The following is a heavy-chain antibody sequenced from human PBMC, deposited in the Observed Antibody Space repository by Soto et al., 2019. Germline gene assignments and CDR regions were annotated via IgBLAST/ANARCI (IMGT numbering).Heavy chain of an antibody. CDR3: ARDFSIVDTAMPDY. V-gene: IGHV3-21*01. CDR1: GFTFSSYS. J-gene: IGHJ4*02. D-gene: IGHD5-18*01. Sequence: PGGSLRLSCAASGFTFSSYSMNWVRQAPGKGLEWVSSISSSSSYIYYADSVKGRFTISRDNAKNSLYLQMNSLRAEDTAVYYCARDFSIVDTAMPDYWGQGTLLTVSS. CDR2: ISSSSSYI.